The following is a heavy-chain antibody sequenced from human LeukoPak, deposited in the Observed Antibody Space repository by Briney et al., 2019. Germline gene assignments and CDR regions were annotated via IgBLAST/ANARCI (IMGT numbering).Heavy chain of an antibody. CDR1: GGSFSGYY. CDR3: ARGINY. Sequence: SETLSLTCAVYGGSFSGYYWSCIRHPPGKGVEWIGEINHSGSTNYNPSLTSRVTISVDTSKNQFSLKLSSVTTADTAVYYCARGINYWGQGTLVTVS. V-gene: IGHV4-34*01. CDR2: INHSGST. J-gene: IGHJ4*02.